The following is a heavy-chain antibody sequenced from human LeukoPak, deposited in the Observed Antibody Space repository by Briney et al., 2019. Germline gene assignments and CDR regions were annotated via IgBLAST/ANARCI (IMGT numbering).Heavy chain of an antibody. CDR1: GDSVSGNSTA. D-gene: IGHD5-24*01. Sequence: SQTLSLTCAISGDSVSGNSTAYNWIRQSPSRGLEWMGRTYYRSKWYNDYAVSVKSRIIINPDTSKNQLSLQLKSVTPEDTAVYYCARGGQGDGYSADEAFDFWGQGTMVTVSS. J-gene: IGHJ3*01. CDR2: TYYRSKWYN. CDR3: ARGGQGDGYSADEAFDF. V-gene: IGHV6-1*01.